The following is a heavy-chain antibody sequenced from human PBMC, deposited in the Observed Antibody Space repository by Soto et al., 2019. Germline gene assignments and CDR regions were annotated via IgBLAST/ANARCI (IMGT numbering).Heavy chain of an antibody. V-gene: IGHV1-18*04. D-gene: IGHD3-22*01. CDR1: GYTFTSYG. J-gene: IGHJ4*02. Sequence: GASVNVSCKASGYTFTSYGLNWVRRASGQGLEWMGRIATHDGSAVSAQSLQGRLILTRDSFTNTAYMELGGLTSDDTGLYYCWRNDGDDSTNFWGQGTLVTVSS. CDR3: WRNDGDDSTNF. CDR2: IATHDGSA.